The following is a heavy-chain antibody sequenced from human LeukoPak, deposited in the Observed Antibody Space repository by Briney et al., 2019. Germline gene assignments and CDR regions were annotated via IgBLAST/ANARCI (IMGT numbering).Heavy chain of an antibody. Sequence: PGGSLRLSCAASGFTFSDYYMTWIRQAPGKGLEWVSYISSSGSIIYYADSVKGRFIISRDNAKNSLYLQMNSLRAEDTAVYYCARDDVRYYGSGSYYNPEFDYWGQGTLVTVSS. CDR3: ARDDVRYYGSGSYYNPEFDY. D-gene: IGHD3-10*01. CDR1: GFTFSDYY. CDR2: ISSSGSII. J-gene: IGHJ4*02. V-gene: IGHV3-11*04.